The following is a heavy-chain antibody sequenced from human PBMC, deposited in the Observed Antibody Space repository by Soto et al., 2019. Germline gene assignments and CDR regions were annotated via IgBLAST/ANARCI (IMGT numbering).Heavy chain of an antibody. D-gene: IGHD3-22*01. J-gene: IGHJ6*02. CDR3: AREGGYFDSSGSGVYHYYGVDV. CDR2: IYSSGST. V-gene: IGHV4-4*07. Sequence: ASETLYLTCTVSGGPIGPYYWSWIRQPAGKGREWIGRIYSSGSTNYNSPLKSRVSMSLDTARNQISLKVKSVTAADTAVYYCAREGGYFDSSGSGVYHYYGVDVWGRGTTVTVSS. CDR1: GGPIGPYY.